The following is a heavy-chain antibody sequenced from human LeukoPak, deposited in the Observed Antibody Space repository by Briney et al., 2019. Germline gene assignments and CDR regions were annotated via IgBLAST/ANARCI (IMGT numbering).Heavy chain of an antibody. J-gene: IGHJ6*02. CDR3: ARADGYYYGMDV. CDR1: GGSISSYY. CDR2: IYYSGST. Sequence: SETLSLTCTVSGGSISSYYWSWIRQPPGKGLEWIGYIYYSGSTNYNPSLKSRVTISVDTSKNQFSLKLSSVTAADTAVYYCARADGYYYGMDVWGQGTTVTVSS. V-gene: IGHV4-59*01.